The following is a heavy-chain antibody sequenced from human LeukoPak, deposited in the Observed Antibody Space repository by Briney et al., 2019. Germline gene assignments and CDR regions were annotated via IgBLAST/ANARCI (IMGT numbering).Heavy chain of an antibody. Sequence: CGSLRLSCAASGFTFSSYTMNWVRQAPGKGLEWVSSITSSSSDKYYADSVKGRFTISRDNAKNSLYLQMNSLRAEDTAVYSCARDFEGSGWTYYFDYWGQGTLVTVSS. J-gene: IGHJ4*02. CDR2: ITSSSSDK. CDR3: ARDFEGSGWTYYFDY. CDR1: GFTFSSYT. V-gene: IGHV3-21*01. D-gene: IGHD6-19*01.